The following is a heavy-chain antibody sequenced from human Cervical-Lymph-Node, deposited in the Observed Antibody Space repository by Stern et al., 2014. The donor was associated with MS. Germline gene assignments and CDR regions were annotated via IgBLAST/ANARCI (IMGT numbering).Heavy chain of an antibody. CDR2: ISAYNGNT. CDR1: GYTFTTYG. J-gene: IGHJ6*02. CDR3: ARLLKTVAAGYGMDV. V-gene: IGHV1-18*01. Sequence: VQLVQSGAEVKKPGASVKGSCKASGYTFTTYGITWVRQAPGQGLEWMGWISAYNGNTNYAQKFQSRVTMTTDTSTSTIYMEVRSLRSDDTAVYYCARLLKTVAAGYGMDVWGQGTTVTVSS. D-gene: IGHD6-19*01.